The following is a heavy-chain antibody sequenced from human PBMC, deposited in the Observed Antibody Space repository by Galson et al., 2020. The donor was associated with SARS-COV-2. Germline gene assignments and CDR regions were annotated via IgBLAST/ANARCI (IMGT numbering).Heavy chain of an antibody. CDR2: IIPIFGTA. V-gene: IGHV1-69*13. D-gene: IGHD3-10*01. Sequence: SVKVSCKASGGTFSSYAISWVRQAPGQGLEWMGGIIPIFGTANYAQKFQGRVTITADESTSTAYMELSSLRSEDTAVYYCARMGPDVGTMVRGVMNYYYYYGIDVWGQGTTVIVSS. J-gene: IGHJ6*02. CDR1: GGTFSSYA. CDR3: ARMGPDVGTMVRGVMNYYYYYGIDV.